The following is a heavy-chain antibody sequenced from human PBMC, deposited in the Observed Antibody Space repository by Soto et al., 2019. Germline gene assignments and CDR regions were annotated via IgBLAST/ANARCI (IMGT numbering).Heavy chain of an antibody. CDR1: GGSISSSSYY. V-gene: IGHV4-39*01. J-gene: IGHJ4*02. CDR2: IYYSGST. Sequence: SETLSLTCTVPGGSISSSSYYWGWIRQPPGKGLEWIGSIYYSGSTYYNPSLKGRVTISVDTSKNQFSLKLSSVTAADTAVYYCARLGPFAGTIYYFDYWGQGTLVTVSS. CDR3: ARLGPFAGTIYYFDY. D-gene: IGHD1-7*01.